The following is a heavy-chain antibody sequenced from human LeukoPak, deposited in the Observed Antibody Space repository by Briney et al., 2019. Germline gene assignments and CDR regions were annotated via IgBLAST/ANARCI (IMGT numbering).Heavy chain of an antibody. D-gene: IGHD6-13*01. J-gene: IGHJ4*02. Sequence: ASVNVSCKASGYTFTGYYMHWVRQAPGQGLGWMGWINPNSGGTNYAHKFQDRVTMTRDTSINTAYMELNNLKSDATAVYFCARELGVAAAGPLDYWGQGTLVTVSS. CDR1: GYTFTGYY. V-gene: IGHV1-2*02. CDR2: INPNSGGT. CDR3: ARELGVAAAGPLDY.